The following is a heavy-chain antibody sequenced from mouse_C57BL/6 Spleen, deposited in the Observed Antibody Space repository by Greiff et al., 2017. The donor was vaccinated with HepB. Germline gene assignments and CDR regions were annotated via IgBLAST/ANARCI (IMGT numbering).Heavy chain of an antibody. D-gene: IGHD1-1*01. V-gene: IGHV5-16*01. J-gene: IGHJ1*03. CDR3: ARGPYYGSSYPYWYFDV. Sequence: EVQLVESEGGLVQPGSSMKLSCTASGFTFSDYYMAWVRQVPEKGLEWVANINYDGSSTYYLDSLKSRFIISRDNAKNILYLQMSSLKSEDTATYYGARGPYYGSSYPYWYFDVWGTGTTVTVSS. CDR2: INYDGSST. CDR1: GFTFSDYY.